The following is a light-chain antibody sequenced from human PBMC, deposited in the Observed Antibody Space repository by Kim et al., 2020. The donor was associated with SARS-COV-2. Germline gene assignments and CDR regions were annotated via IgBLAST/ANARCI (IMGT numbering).Light chain of an antibody. CDR2: QDR. V-gene: IGLV3-1*01. CDR3: QAWDSNTYV. J-gene: IGLJ1*01. CDR1: DLGEKY. Sequence: VSPGQTATITFSGHDLGEKYASWYQQKPGQSPVLVIYQDRKRPSGIPERFSGSNSGNTATLTISGTQAMDEADYYCQAWDSNTYVFGAGTKVTVL.